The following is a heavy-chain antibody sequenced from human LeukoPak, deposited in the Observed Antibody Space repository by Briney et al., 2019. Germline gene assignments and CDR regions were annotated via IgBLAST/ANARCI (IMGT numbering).Heavy chain of an antibody. CDR1: GSIFSDYY. V-gene: IGHV3-11*04. CDR2: ISSSGSTI. CDR3: ARDPRYCSGGSCYFP. Sequence: PGGSLRLSCAASGSIFSDYYMSWIRQAPGKGLECISYISSSGSTIYYADSVKGRFTISRDNSKNTLFLQMNSLRVEDTAVYYCARDPRYCSGGSCYFPWGQGTLVTVSS. J-gene: IGHJ5*02. D-gene: IGHD2-15*01.